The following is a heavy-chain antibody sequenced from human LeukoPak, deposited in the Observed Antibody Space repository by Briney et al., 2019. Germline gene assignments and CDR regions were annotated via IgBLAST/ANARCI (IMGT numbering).Heavy chain of an antibody. J-gene: IGHJ5*02. D-gene: IGHD2-2*01. CDR3: ARRAGVPDAKADWFDP. Sequence: PSETLSLTCAVYGESFSGYYWSWISQPPGKGLEWIGEMNHSGSANYNPSLKSRVTISVDTSKNQFSLKLSSVTAADTAVYYCARRAGVPDAKADWFDPWGQGTLVTVSS. CDR1: GESFSGYY. CDR2: MNHSGSA. V-gene: IGHV4-34*01.